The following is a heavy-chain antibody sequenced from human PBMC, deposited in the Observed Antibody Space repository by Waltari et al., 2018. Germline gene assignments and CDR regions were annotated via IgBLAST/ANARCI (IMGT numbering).Heavy chain of an antibody. CDR3: ARGKRRSDIVVVVAATPGMDV. J-gene: IGHJ6*02. CDR1: GFTFSSYS. V-gene: IGHV3-48*01. Sequence: LRLSCAASGFTFSSYSMNWVRQAPGKGLEWVSYISSSSSTIYYADSVKGRFTISRDNAKNSLYLQMNSLRAEDTAVYYCARGKRRSDIVVVVAATPGMDVWGQGTTVTVSS. CDR2: ISSSSSTI. D-gene: IGHD2-15*01.